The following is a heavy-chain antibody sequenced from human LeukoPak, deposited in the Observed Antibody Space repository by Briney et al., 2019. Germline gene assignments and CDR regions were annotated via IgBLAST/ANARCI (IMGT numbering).Heavy chain of an antibody. CDR2: INPSGVST. CDR1: GYTFNSYY. CDR3: ARANLITMIVVVITPFDY. D-gene: IGHD3-22*01. V-gene: IGHV1-46*02. Sequence: ASVKVSCKASGYTFNSYYMHWVRQAPGQGLEWMGVINPSGVSTSYAQKFQGRVTMTRDTSTSTVYMGLSSLRSEDTAVYYCARANLITMIVVVITPFDYWGQGTLVTVSS. J-gene: IGHJ4*02.